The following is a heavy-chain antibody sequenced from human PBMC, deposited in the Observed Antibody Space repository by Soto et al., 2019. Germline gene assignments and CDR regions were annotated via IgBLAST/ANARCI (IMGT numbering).Heavy chain of an antibody. CDR1: GFTFSSYN. CDR2: ISSSSNTI. J-gene: IGHJ4*02. V-gene: IGHV3-48*01. CDR3: ARGGFDY. Sequence: SGGSLRLSCAASGFTFSSYNMNWVRQAPGKGLEWVSYISSSSNTIYYADSVKGRFTISRDNAKNSLYLQTNSLRAEDTAVYYCARGGFDYWGQGTLVTVSS.